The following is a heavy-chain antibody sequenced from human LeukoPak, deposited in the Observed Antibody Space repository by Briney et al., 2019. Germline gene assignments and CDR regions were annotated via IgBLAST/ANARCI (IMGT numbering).Heavy chain of an antibody. J-gene: IGHJ4*02. CDR1: AFTFSTYW. D-gene: IGHD6-19*01. Sequence: GGSLRLSCTASAFTFSTYWMHWVRQAPGKGLVWVSHINSGGSSTSYADSVKGRFTISRDNAKNTLYLQMNSLRAEDTAVYYCARDRYSSAWYEEWGQGTLVTVSS. CDR3: ARDRYSSAWYEE. V-gene: IGHV3-74*01. CDR2: INSGGSST.